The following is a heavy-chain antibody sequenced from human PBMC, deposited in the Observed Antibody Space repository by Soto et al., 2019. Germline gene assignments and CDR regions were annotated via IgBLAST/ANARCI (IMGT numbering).Heavy chain of an antibody. CDR2: IYYSGST. V-gene: IGHV4-61*08. J-gene: IGHJ4*02. CDR1: GGSISSGDYY. D-gene: IGHD3-3*01. CDR3: ARVSRRIFGVVTMYYFDY. Sequence: SETLSLTCTVSGGSISSGDYYWSWIRQPPGKGLEWIGYIYYSGSTNYNPSLKSRVTISVDTSKNQFSLKLSSVTAADTAVYYCARVSRRIFGVVTMYYFDYWGQGTLVTVSS.